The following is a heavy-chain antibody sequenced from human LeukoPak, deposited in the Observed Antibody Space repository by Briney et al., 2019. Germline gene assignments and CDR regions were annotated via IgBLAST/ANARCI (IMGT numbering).Heavy chain of an antibody. CDR2: TYYRSKWYN. Sequence: SQTLSLTCAISGDSVSSNSAAWNWIRQSPSRGLEWLGRTYYRSKWYNDYAVSVKSRITINPDTSKNQFSLQLNSVTPEDTAVYYCARDGRFGESSPHYFDYWGQGTLVTVSS. CDR3: ARDGRFGESSPHYFDY. D-gene: IGHD3-10*01. CDR1: GDSVSSNSAA. V-gene: IGHV6-1*01. J-gene: IGHJ4*02.